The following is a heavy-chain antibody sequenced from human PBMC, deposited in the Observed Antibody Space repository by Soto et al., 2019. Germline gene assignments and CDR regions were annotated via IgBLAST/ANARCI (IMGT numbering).Heavy chain of an antibody. D-gene: IGHD2-2*01. CDR2: ITSSSSTI. J-gene: IGHJ6*03. CDR1: GFTFSSYA. CDR3: ASLYCSSTSCPEVDYMDV. Sequence: GSLRLSCAASGFTFSSYAMHWVRQAPGKGLEWVSYITSSSSTIYYADSVKGRFTISRDNAKNSLYLQMNSLRAEDTAVYYCASLYCSSTSCPEVDYMDVWGKGTTVTVSS. V-gene: IGHV3-48*01.